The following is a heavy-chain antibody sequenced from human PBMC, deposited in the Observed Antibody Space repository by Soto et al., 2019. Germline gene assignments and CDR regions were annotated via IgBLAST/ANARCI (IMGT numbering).Heavy chain of an antibody. Sequence: GGSLRLSCATSGFTFSNYWIHWVRQAPGEGLVWVSRINPDATTINYADSVKGRFTVSRDNAKNTLYLQMNSLRAEDTAVYYCATAGSYRFDHWGQGTLVTVSS. CDR3: ATAGSYRFDH. J-gene: IGHJ4*02. D-gene: IGHD3-10*01. CDR2: INPDATTI. V-gene: IGHV3-74*01. CDR1: GFTFSNYW.